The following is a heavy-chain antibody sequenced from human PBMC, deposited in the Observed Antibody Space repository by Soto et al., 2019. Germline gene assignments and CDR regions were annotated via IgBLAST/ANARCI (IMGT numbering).Heavy chain of an antibody. D-gene: IGHD2-15*01. J-gene: IGHJ4*02. CDR2: IWSDGSNK. CDR1: GFTFSTYG. CDR3: ARIGGTCSGGSCYMDY. V-gene: IGHV3-33*01. Sequence: LSLTCAASGFTFSTYGMQWVRQAPGKGLEWVAIIWSDGSNKYYADSVKGRFTISRDDSKKTLYLQMNSLRAEDTAVYYCARIGGTCSGGSCYMDYWGQGTLVTVSS.